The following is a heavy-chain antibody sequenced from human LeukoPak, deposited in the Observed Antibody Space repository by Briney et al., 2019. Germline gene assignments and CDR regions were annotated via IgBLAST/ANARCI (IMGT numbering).Heavy chain of an antibody. CDR2: FDPEDGET. CDR1: GYTLTELS. Sequence: GASVKVSCNVSGYTLTELSMHWVRQAPGKGLEWMGGFDPEDGETIYAQKFQGRVTMTEDTSPDTAYMEMSSLRSEDTAVSYCATLDCSSTSCYPYYYYGMDVWGQGTTVTVSS. J-gene: IGHJ6*02. CDR3: ATLDCSSTSCYPYYYYGMDV. D-gene: IGHD2-2*01. V-gene: IGHV1-24*01.